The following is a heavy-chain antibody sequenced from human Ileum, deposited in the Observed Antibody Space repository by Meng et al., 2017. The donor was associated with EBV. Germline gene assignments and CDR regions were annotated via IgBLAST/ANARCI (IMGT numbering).Heavy chain of an antibody. CDR2: ISNTGTT. J-gene: IGHJ5*02. CDR1: VGSFSNYY. CDR3: ARSGTCGANSFYCFDP. D-gene: IGHD4-23*01. V-gene: IGHV4-34*01. Sequence: HLQWTGDGPFKRPGTPSPTCAFSVGSFSNYYWTWIRHRPGKGLDWMWEISNTGTTKSNPSLKIRVTISLATSNTQFSLNLNSVTVAATALYDCARSGTCGANSFYCFDPWGQGTLVTVSS.